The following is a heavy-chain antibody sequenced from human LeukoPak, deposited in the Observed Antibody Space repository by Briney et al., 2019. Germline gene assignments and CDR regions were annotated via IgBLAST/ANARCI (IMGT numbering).Heavy chain of an antibody. CDR2: IYSGGST. Sequence: PGGSLRLSCAASGFTVSSNYMSWVRQAPGKGLEWVSVIYSGGSTYYADSVKGRFTISRDNSKNTLYLQMNSLRAEDTAVYYCATSSPYSSGWYSFDYWGQGTLVTVSS. J-gene: IGHJ4*02. CDR3: ATSSPYSSGWYSFDY. V-gene: IGHV3-53*01. D-gene: IGHD6-19*01. CDR1: GFTVSSNY.